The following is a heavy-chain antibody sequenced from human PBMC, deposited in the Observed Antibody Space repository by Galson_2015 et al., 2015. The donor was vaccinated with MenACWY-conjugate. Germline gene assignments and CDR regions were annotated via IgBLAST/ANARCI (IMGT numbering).Heavy chain of an antibody. CDR2: IYYGGST. J-gene: IGHJ6*02. V-gene: IGHV4-59*08. D-gene: IGHD1-26*01. CDR3: ARHPPGGRGMDV. Sequence: SETLSLTCTVSGGSISGFYWSWIRQPPGKGLEWIGFIYYGGSTRYNPSLKSRVSILVDTSKNQFSLELTSVTAADTAMYYCARHPPGGRGMDVWGQGTTVTVSS. CDR1: GGSISGFY.